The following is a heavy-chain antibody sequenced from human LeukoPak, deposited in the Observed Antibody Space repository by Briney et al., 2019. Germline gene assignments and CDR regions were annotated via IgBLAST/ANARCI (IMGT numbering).Heavy chain of an antibody. CDR1: GFTFSSYA. Sequence: GGSLRLSCAASGFTFSSYAMHWVRQAPGKGLEWVAVISYDGSNKYYADSVKGRFTISRDNSKNTLYLQMNSLRAEDTAVYYCARDLEGGAYYYYYYGMDVWGQGTTVTVSS. CDR2: ISYDGSNK. D-gene: IGHD3-16*01. V-gene: IGHV3-30-3*01. J-gene: IGHJ6*02. CDR3: ARDLEGGAYYYYYYGMDV.